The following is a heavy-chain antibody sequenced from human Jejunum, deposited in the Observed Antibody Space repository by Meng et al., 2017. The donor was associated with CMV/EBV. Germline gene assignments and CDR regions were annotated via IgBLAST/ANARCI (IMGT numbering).Heavy chain of an antibody. J-gene: IGHJ5*02. CDR1: GDTLTADF. V-gene: IGHV1-2*02. CDR2: INSNSGTT. D-gene: IGHD6-6*01. CDR3: VSYIGSSYWFGP. Sequence: SCKASGDTLTADFMLWVRQGPGQGHEWMGWINSNSGTTNYAQKVQGRVTMTWDTSISAVYMDLSSLRSDDTAVYYCVSYIGSSYWFGPWGQGTLVTVSS.